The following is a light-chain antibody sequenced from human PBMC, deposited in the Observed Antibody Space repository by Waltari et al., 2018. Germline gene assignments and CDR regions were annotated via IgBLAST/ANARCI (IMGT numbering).Light chain of an antibody. Sequence: RATLSGRASQSIGRYLAWYQQKPDQAPRLLIYGASSRATVIPDRFSGSGSGTDFSLTISRLGPEDFAVYYCQNHERLPATFGQGTKVEIK. V-gene: IGKV3-20*01. CDR2: GAS. CDR3: QNHERLPAT. J-gene: IGKJ1*01. CDR1: QSIGRY.